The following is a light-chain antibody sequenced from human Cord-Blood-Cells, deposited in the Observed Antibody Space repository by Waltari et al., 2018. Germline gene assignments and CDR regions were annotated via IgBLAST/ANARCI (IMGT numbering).Light chain of an antibody. CDR3: QQYYSTPRT. V-gene: IGKV4-1*01. CDR2: WAS. Sequence: DIVMTQSPDSLAVSLGERATINCKSSQSVLYSSNNKNYLAWYQQKQGQPPKLLIYWASTRESGVPDRFSGSGSGTDFTLTISSLQAEDVAVYYCQQYYSTPRTFGQGTKLEIK. CDR1: QSVLYSSNNKNY. J-gene: IGKJ2*01.